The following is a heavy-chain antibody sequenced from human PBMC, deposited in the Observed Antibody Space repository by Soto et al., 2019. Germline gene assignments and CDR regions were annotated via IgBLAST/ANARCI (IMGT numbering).Heavy chain of an antibody. CDR1: GGSISSYY. CDR3: ARDNRDYYYYGMDV. J-gene: IGHJ6*02. Sequence: ASETLSLTCTVSGGSISSYYWSWIRQPPGKGLEWIGYIYYSGSTNYNPSLKSRVTISVDTSKNQFSLKLSSVTAADTAVYYCARDNRDYYYYGMDVWGQGTTVTVSS. V-gene: IGHV4-59*01. CDR2: IYYSGST.